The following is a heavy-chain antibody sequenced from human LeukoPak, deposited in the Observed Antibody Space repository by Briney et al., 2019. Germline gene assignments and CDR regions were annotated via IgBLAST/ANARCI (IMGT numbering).Heavy chain of an antibody. V-gene: IGHV3-30*18. CDR3: AKGKWFGELLGIDY. Sequence: GGSLRLSCAASGFTFNQYGMHWVRQAPGKGLEWVAVISYDGSNKYYADSVKGRFTLSRDNSKNTLYLQMTSLRAEDSAVYYCAKGKWFGELLGIDYWGQGTLVTVSS. D-gene: IGHD3-10*01. CDR2: ISYDGSNK. J-gene: IGHJ4*02. CDR1: GFTFNQYG.